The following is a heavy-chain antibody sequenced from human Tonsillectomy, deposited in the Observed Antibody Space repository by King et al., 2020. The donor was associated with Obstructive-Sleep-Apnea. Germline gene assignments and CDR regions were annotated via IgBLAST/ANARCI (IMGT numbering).Heavy chain of an antibody. D-gene: IGHD3-10*01. Sequence: VQLVQSGGGLVKPGGSLRLSCAASGFALSTYSMHWVRQAPGKGLEWVAAISHDGSDQYYSDSVKGRFNISRDNSKSTVYLQMNSLRTEDTALYYCARDLPMVRGVIRTHSWGQGTLVTVSS. V-gene: IGHV3-30*04. CDR1: GFALSTYS. CDR3: ARDLPMVRGVIRTHS. J-gene: IGHJ4*02. CDR2: ISHDGSDQ.